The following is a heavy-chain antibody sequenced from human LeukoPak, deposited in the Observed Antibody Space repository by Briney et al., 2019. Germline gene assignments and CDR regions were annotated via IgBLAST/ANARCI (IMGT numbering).Heavy chain of an antibody. V-gene: IGHV4-59*01. Sequence: PSETLSLTCTVSRGSIRSDYWTWIRQPPGKGLEWIGYMYYSGSTSHNPSLKSRVTMSVDTSKNQFSLKLRSVTAADTAVHYCARVGSDNYYGAFDIWGQGAMVTVSS. CDR2: MYYSGST. CDR3: ARVGSDNYYGAFDI. D-gene: IGHD3-10*01. CDR1: RGSIRSDY. J-gene: IGHJ3*02.